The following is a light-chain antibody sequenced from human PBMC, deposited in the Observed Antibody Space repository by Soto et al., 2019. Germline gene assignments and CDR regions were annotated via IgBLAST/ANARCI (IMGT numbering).Light chain of an antibody. Sequence: QSVLTQPPSVSGSPGQSVTISCTGTSTDFGTNNRVSWYQQPPGTAPKLIVYDASNRPSVVPDRFSGSKSGNTATLTISGLHAEDEADYYCRLDTSENAYVFGTGTKLTVL. J-gene: IGLJ1*01. V-gene: IGLV2-18*01. CDR3: RLDTSENAYV. CDR2: DAS. CDR1: STDFGTNNR.